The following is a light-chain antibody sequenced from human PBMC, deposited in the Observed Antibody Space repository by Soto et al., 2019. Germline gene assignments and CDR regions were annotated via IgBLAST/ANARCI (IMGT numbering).Light chain of an antibody. J-gene: IGKJ2*01. CDR1: QSISSY. CDR3: QQRYSTPPYT. Sequence: DIQMTQSPSSLSASVGERVTITCRASQSISSYLNWYQQKPGKAPKLLIYAASSLQSGVPSRFSGSGSGSDFTLTISSLQPEDFATYYCQQRYSTPPYTFGQGTKLEIK. CDR2: AAS. V-gene: IGKV1-39*01.